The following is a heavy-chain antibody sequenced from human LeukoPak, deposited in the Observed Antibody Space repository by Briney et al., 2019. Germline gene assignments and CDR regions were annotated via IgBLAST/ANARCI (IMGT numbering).Heavy chain of an antibody. CDR3: ARARGGYDFDY. CDR1: GFPFSSYW. D-gene: IGHD5-12*01. V-gene: IGHV3-7*03. J-gene: IGHJ4*02. Sequence: QPGGSLRLSCVASGFPFSSYWMTWVRQAPGKGLEWVANIKQDGSKKSYVDSVKGRFTTSRDNAKNSLYLQLNSLRAEDTAVYYCARARGGYDFDYWGQGTLVTVSS. CDR2: IKQDGSKK.